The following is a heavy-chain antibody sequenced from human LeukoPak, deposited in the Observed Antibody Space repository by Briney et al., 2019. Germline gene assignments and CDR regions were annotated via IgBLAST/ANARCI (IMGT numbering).Heavy chain of an antibody. Sequence: ASVKVSCKASGYTFTSYGISWVRQAPGQGLEWMGGIIPIFGTANYAQKFQGRVTITTDESTSTAYMELSSLRSEDTAVYYCARDLVDCSSTSCYTGMDWFDPWGQGTLVTVSS. D-gene: IGHD2-2*02. CDR2: IIPIFGTA. J-gene: IGHJ5*02. CDR1: GYTFTSYG. CDR3: ARDLVDCSSTSCYTGMDWFDP. V-gene: IGHV1-69*05.